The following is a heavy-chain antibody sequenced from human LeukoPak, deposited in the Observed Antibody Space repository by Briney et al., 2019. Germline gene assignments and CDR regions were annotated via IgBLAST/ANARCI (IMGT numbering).Heavy chain of an antibody. Sequence: ASAKVSCKASGYTFTSYAMHWVRQAPGQRLEWMGWINAGNGNTKYSQKFQGRVTITRDTSASTAYMELSSLRSEDTAVYYCARDRVAAADNAFDIWGQGTMVTVSS. CDR2: INAGNGNT. V-gene: IGHV1-3*01. J-gene: IGHJ3*02. D-gene: IGHD6-13*01. CDR3: ARDRVAAADNAFDI. CDR1: GYTFTSYA.